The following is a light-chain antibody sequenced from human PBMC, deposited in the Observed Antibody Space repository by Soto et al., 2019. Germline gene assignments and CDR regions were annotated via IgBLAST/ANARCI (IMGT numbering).Light chain of an antibody. V-gene: IGLV1-44*01. Sequence: QSALTQPPSASGTRGQRVTIACSGSSSNIGSNTVNWYQHLPGTAPKLLIYSNYQRPSGVPDRFSGSKSGTSASLVISGLQSDDEADYYCAAWDDSLNGHYVFGTGTKVTVL. J-gene: IGLJ1*01. CDR2: SNY. CDR1: SSNIGSNT. CDR3: AAWDDSLNGHYV.